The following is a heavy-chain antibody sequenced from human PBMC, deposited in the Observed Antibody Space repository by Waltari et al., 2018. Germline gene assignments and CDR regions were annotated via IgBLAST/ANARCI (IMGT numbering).Heavy chain of an antibody. CDR3: ARGGETWNRLETHFDY. J-gene: IGHJ4*02. V-gene: IGHV1-3*04. Sequence: QVQLVQSGAEVKEPGASVKVSCKTFGYPFNDYRLHWVRQAPGQGLEWMGWIKTSTGNTKYSQKFQGRVTLNRDSSATTAYMDVSSLKSEDTAIYYCARGGETWNRLETHFDYWGQGTLVTVSS. CDR2: IKTSTGNT. D-gene: IGHD1-1*01. CDR1: GYPFNDYR.